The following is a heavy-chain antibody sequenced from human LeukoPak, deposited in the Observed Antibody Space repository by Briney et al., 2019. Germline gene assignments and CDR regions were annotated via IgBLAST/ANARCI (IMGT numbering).Heavy chain of an antibody. Sequence: GGSLRLSCAASGFIFSSYAMTWVRQAPGKGLEWVSAISGSGGSAYYADSVKGRFTISRDNSKNTLYLQMNSLRAEDTAVYYCAKDLGDGSDYWGQGTLVTVSS. CDR2: ISGSGGSA. V-gene: IGHV3-23*01. CDR3: AKDLGDGSDY. D-gene: IGHD3-10*01. J-gene: IGHJ4*02. CDR1: GFIFSSYA.